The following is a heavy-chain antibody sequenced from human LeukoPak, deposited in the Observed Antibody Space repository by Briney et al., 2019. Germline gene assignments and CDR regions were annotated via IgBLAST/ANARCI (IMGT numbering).Heavy chain of an antibody. Sequence: GGSLRLSCAASGFTFSSYEMSWVRQAPGKGLEWVSYISSSGSNIYYADSVKGRFTISRDNAKNSLYLQMNSLRVEDTAVYYCAREGNYYYDRRDAFDIWGQGTMVTGSS. J-gene: IGHJ3*02. CDR1: GFTFSSYE. CDR2: ISSSGSNI. V-gene: IGHV3-48*03. D-gene: IGHD3-22*01. CDR3: AREGNYYYDRRDAFDI.